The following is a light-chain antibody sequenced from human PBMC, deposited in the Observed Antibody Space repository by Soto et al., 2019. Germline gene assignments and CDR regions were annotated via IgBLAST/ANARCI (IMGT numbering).Light chain of an antibody. V-gene: IGKV1-27*01. CDR3: QKYDSAPST. CDR1: QGIGNS. Sequence: DIQMTQSPSSLSASVGDRVTITCRASQGIGNSLAWYQQKPGRVPNLLMYTASTLLSGVPSRFSGSGSVTDFTLTISSLQPEDVATYYCQKYDSAPSTFGQGNKVEIK. CDR2: TAS. J-gene: IGKJ1*01.